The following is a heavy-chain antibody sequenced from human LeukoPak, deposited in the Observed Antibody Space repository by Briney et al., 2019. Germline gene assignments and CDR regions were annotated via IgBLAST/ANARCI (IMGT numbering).Heavy chain of an antibody. Sequence: PGGSLRLSCAASGFTFSSYRMNWVRQAPGKGLEWVANIKQDASEKYYVDSVKGRFTISRDNAKNSLYLQMNSLRAEDTAVYYCARVRRIAVAGASDYWGQGTLVTVSS. J-gene: IGHJ4*02. CDR1: GFTFSSYR. CDR2: IKQDASEK. D-gene: IGHD6-19*01. CDR3: ARVRRIAVAGASDY. V-gene: IGHV3-7*01.